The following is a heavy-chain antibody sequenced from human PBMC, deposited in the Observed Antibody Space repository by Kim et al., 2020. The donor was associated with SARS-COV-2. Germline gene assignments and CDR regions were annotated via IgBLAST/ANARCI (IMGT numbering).Heavy chain of an antibody. CDR3: ARDALHSSSSARIFDY. Sequence: SVEGRFTITRDKSKNTLYLQMNSLRAEDTAVYYCARDALHSSSSARIFDYWGQGTLVTVSS. V-gene: IGHV3-30*07. D-gene: IGHD6-6*01. J-gene: IGHJ4*02.